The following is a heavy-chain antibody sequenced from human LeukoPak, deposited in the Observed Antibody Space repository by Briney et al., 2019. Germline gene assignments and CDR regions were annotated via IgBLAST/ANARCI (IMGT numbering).Heavy chain of an antibody. Sequence: ASVKVSCKTSGYSFSSYGLNWVRQAPGQGLEWIGWFNGYNGNTMSTQKFQGRIVITADISANTGYMELRSLTSDDTAVYFCARPYCSGNKCYRLDYWGQGTLVTVSS. CDR2: FNGYNGNT. J-gene: IGHJ4*02. D-gene: IGHD2-2*01. CDR3: ARPYCSGNKCYRLDY. CDR1: GYSFSSYG. V-gene: IGHV1-18*04.